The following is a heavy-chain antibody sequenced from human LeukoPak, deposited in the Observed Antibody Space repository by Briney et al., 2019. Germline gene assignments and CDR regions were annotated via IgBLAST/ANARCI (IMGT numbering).Heavy chain of an antibody. CDR2: ISSDESIK. J-gene: IGHJ4*02. Sequence: PGGSLRLSCAASGFTFSSYVMHWVRQAPDKGLEWVALISSDESIKYYADSVKGRFTISRDNSKSTLYLQMNSLRTEDTAVYYCASKWYCGGDCYYQIDFWGQGTLVTVSS. CDR3: ASKWYCGGDCYYQIDF. CDR1: GFTFSSYV. D-gene: IGHD2-21*02. V-gene: IGHV3-30*03.